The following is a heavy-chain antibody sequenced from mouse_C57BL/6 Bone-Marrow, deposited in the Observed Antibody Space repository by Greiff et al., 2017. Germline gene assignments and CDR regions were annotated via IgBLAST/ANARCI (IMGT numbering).Heavy chain of an antibody. D-gene: IGHD2-4*01. J-gene: IGHJ3*01. CDR3: ASYYDYDVGLFAY. CDR2: INPSSGYN. V-gene: IGHV1-7*01. Sequence: QVQLKESGADLAKPGASVKLSCKASGYTFTSYWMHWVKQRPGQGLDWIGYINPSSGYNKYNQKLKDKATLTADKSSSTAYLPLSSLTYEASADYDCASYYDYDVGLFAYWGQGTLVTVSA. CDR1: GYTFTSYW.